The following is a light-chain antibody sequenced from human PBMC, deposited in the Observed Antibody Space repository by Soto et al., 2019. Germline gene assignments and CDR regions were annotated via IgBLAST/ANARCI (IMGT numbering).Light chain of an antibody. CDR3: QQYGRSPQWE. Sequence: EIVLTQSPGTLSLSPGERATLSCRASQSVSSSYLAWYQQKPGQAPRLLIYGASSRATGIPDRFSGSGSGKDFTLTIRRLEPEDFAVYYCQQYGRSPQWEFGKGTKVNIX. CDR2: GAS. V-gene: IGKV3-20*01. CDR1: QSVSSSY. J-gene: IGKJ1*01.